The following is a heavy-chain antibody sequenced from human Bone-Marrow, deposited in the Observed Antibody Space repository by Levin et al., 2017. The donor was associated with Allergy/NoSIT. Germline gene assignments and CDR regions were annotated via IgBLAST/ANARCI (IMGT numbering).Heavy chain of an antibody. CDR2: IDPSDSYT. D-gene: IGHD3-10*01. V-gene: IGHV5-10-1*01. Sequence: KCGESLKISCKGSGYSFTSYWISWVRQMPGKGLEWMGRIDPSDSYTNYSPSFQGHVTISADKSISTAYLQWSSLKASDTAMYYCARLLTFRELLGWFDPWGQGTLVTVSS. J-gene: IGHJ5*02. CDR1: GYSFTSYW. CDR3: ARLLTFRELLGWFDP.